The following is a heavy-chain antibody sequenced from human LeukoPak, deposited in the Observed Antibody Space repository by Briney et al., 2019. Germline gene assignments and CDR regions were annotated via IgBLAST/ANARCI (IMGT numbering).Heavy chain of an antibody. CDR2: ISGSGTTI. CDR1: GFTFTSYE. CDR3: ARGHGRFDP. Sequence: GGSLRLSCAASGFTFTSYEMNWVRQAPGKGLECVSYISGSGTTIFYADSVKGRFTISRDNAKNSLYLQVNSLRAEDTAVYYCARGHGRFDPWGQGTLVTVST. J-gene: IGHJ5*02. V-gene: IGHV3-48*03.